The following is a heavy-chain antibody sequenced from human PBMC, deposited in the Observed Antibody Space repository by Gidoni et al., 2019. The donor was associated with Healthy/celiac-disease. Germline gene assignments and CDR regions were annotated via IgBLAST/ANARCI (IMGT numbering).Heavy chain of an antibody. CDR1: GGSISSSSYY. J-gene: IGHJ5*02. CDR2: IYYSGST. D-gene: IGHD2-21*02. V-gene: IGHV4-39*01. CDR3: ARHPYGGNSRANWFDP. Sequence: QLQLQESGPGLVKPSETLSLTCTVSGGSISSSSYYWGWIRQPPGKGLEWIGSIYYSGSTYYNPSLKSRVTISVDTSKNQFSLKLSSVTAADTAVYYCARHPYGGNSRANWFDPWGQGTLVTVSS.